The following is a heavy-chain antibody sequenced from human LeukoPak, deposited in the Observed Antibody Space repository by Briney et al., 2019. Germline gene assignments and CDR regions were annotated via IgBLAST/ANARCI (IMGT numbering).Heavy chain of an antibody. Sequence: GGSLRLSCAASGFPFSSYVMSWVRQAPGKGLEWVAYISHDSDNIYYPDFVKGRFTTSRDNAENSLYLQMNSLRDEDTAIYYCARDYDWALDFWGQGTRVTVSS. J-gene: IGHJ4*02. D-gene: IGHD3-9*01. V-gene: IGHV3-48*02. CDR3: ARDYDWALDF. CDR2: ISHDSDNI. CDR1: GFPFSSYV.